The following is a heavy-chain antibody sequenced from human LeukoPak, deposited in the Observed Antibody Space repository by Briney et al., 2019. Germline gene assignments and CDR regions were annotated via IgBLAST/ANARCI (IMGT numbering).Heavy chain of an antibody. Sequence: SATDGSAQYAESVKGRFTISRDNSKNSLYLQMNSLRGEDTAVYYCAKARIAAAGTGAFDVWGQGTMVTVSS. V-gene: IGHV3-23*01. J-gene: IGHJ3*01. D-gene: IGHD6-13*01. CDR2: SATDGSA. CDR3: AKARIAAAGTGAFDV.